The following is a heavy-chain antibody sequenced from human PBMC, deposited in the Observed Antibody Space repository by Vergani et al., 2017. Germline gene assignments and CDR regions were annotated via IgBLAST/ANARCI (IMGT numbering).Heavy chain of an antibody. CDR2: ININSGAT. Sequence: QVQLVQSGAEVKKPGASVKVSCKASGYTFSDHHLHWVRQAPGQGLEWVGCININSGATKLAQKFQGRVTMGTDTSISTGYMELGSLRSDDTAVYYCARRATVVVPAARPLDLWGQGTLITVSS. D-gene: IGHD2-2*01. CDR1: GYTFSDHH. J-gene: IGHJ4*02. CDR3: ARRATVVVPAARPLDL. V-gene: IGHV1-2*02.